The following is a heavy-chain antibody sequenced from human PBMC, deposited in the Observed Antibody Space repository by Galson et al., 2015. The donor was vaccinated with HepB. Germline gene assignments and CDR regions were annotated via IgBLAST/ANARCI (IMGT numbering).Heavy chain of an antibody. J-gene: IGHJ4*02. V-gene: IGHV4-59*08. Sequence: ETLSLTCTVSGGSISSYYWSWIRQPPGKGLVWIGYIYYSGSTNYNPSFKSRVTISVDTSKNQFSLKLSSVTAADTAVYYCARLPIYCSGGSCPFDYWGQGTLVTVSS. CDR2: IYYSGST. D-gene: IGHD2-15*01. CDR1: GGSISSYY. CDR3: ARLPIYCSGGSCPFDY.